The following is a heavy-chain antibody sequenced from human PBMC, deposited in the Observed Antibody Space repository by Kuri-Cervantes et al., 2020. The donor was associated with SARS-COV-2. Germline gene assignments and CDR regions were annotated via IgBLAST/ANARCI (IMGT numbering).Heavy chain of an antibody. Sequence: GESLKISFAASGFTFSSYWMSWVRQAPGKGLEWVANIKQDGSEKYYVDSVKGRFTISRDNAKNSLYLQMNSLRAEDTAVYYCARKKTDMDVWGKGTTVTVSS. CDR1: GFTFSSYW. D-gene: IGHD1-14*01. V-gene: IGHV3-7*01. J-gene: IGHJ6*03. CDR2: IKQDGSEK. CDR3: ARKKTDMDV.